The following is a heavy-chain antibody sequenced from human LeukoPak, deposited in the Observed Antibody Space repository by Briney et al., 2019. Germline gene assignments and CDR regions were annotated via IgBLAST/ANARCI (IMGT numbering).Heavy chain of an antibody. J-gene: IGHJ4*02. Sequence: RSGGSLRLSCAASGFTFSSYAMHWVRQTPGKGLEYVSAISTNGGGTYYANSVKGRFTISRDNSKNTLYLQMGSQRAEDMAVYFCARYCNGVTCYSGYDYWGQGTLVTVSS. D-gene: IGHD2-15*01. CDR1: GFTFSSYA. CDR3: ARYCNGVTCYSGYDY. CDR2: ISTNGGGT. V-gene: IGHV3-64*01.